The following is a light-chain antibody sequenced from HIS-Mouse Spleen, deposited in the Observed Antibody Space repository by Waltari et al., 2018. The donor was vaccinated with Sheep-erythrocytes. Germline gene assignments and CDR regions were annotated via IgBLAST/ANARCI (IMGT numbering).Light chain of an antibody. CDR1: QGLSRY. CDR2: SAS. CDR3: QQLNSYPHT. V-gene: IGKV1-9*01. J-gene: IGKJ2*01. Sequence: DIQLTQSPSFLSASVGDRVTITCRASQGLSRYLAWYQQKPGKAPKLLIYSASTLQSGVPSRFSGSGSGTEFTLTISSLQPEDFATYYCQQLNSYPHTFGQGTKLEIK.